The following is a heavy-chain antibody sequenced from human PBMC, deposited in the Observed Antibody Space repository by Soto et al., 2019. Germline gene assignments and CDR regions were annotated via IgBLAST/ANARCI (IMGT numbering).Heavy chain of an antibody. CDR2: ISGHNENT. J-gene: IGHJ4*02. CDR1: GYSFNNYG. V-gene: IGHV1-18*01. Sequence: GASVKVSCKASGYSFNNYGISWVRQAPGQGLEWVGWISGHNENTRYAENMQGRVTMTTDTLMSTVYMELRGLRSDDTAMYYRARTGSLTATTRYDYWGQGTLVTVSS. CDR3: ARTGSLTATTRYDY. D-gene: IGHD1-20*01.